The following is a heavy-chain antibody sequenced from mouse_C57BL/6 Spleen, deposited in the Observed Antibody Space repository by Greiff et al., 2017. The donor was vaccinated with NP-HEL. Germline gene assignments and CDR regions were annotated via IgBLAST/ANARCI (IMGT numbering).Heavy chain of an antibody. Sequence: DVKLQESGPGLVKPSQSLSLTCSVTGYSITSGYYWNWIRQFPGNKLEWMGYISYDGSNNYNPSLKNRISITRDTSKNQFFLKLNSVTTEDTATYYCARELSYNAMDYWGQGTSVTVSS. V-gene: IGHV3-6*01. CDR3: ARELSYNAMDY. CDR1: GYSITSGYY. J-gene: IGHJ4*01. D-gene: IGHD6-5*01. CDR2: ISYDGSN.